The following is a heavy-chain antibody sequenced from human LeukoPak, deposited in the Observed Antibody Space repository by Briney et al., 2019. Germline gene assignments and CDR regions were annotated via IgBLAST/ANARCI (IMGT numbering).Heavy chain of an antibody. Sequence: PSETLSLTCTVSGGSISSSSYYWGWTRQPPGKGLEWIGSIYYSGSTYYNPSLKSRVTISVDTSKNQFSLKLSSVTAADTAVYYCARDPRGYSYGYVDYWGQGTLVTVSS. J-gene: IGHJ4*02. D-gene: IGHD5-18*01. CDR3: ARDPRGYSYGYVDY. V-gene: IGHV4-39*02. CDR1: GGSISSSSYY. CDR2: IYYSGST.